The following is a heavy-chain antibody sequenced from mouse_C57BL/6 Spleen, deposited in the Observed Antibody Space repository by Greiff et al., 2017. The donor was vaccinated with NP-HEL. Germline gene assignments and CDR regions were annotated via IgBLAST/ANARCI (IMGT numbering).Heavy chain of an antibody. CDR2: ISSGSSTI. CDR3: AKGGYYGSSFYAMDY. Sequence: EVKLMESGGGLVKPGGSLKLSCAASVFTFSDYGMHWVRQAPEKGLEWVAYISSGSSTIYYADTVKGRFTISRDNAKNTLFLQMTSLRSEDTAMYYCAKGGYYGSSFYAMDYWGQGTSVTVSS. V-gene: IGHV5-17*01. J-gene: IGHJ4*01. CDR1: VFTFSDYG. D-gene: IGHD1-1*01.